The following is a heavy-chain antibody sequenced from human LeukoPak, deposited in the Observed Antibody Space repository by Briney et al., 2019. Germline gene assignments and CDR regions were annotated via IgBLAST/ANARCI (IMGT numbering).Heavy chain of an antibody. V-gene: IGHV4-34*01. Sequence: SETLSLTCAVYGGSFSGYYWSWIRQPPGKGLEWIGEINHSGSTNYNPSLKSRVTISVDTSKNQFSLKLSSVTAADTAVYYCAAVRGVSFDPWGQGTLVTVSS. CDR2: INHSGST. CDR3: AAVRGVSFDP. D-gene: IGHD3-10*01. J-gene: IGHJ5*02. CDR1: GGSFSGYY.